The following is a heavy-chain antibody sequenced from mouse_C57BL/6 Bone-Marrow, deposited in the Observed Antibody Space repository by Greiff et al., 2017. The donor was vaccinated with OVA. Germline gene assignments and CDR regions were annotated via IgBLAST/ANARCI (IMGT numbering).Heavy chain of an antibody. CDR3: AREGGLYYYGSSYDWYFDV. CDR2: ISDGGSYT. Sequence: EVHLVESGGGLVKPGGSLKLSCAASGFTFSSYAMSWVRQTPEKRLEWVATISDGGSYTYYPDNVKGRFTISRDNAKNNLYLQMSHLKSEDTAMYYCAREGGLYYYGSSYDWYFDVWGTGTTVTVSS. V-gene: IGHV5-4*01. D-gene: IGHD1-1*01. CDR1: GFTFSSYA. J-gene: IGHJ1*03.